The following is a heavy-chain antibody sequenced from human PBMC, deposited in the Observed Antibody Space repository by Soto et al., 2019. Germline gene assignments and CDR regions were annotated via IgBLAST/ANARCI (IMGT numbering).Heavy chain of an antibody. D-gene: IGHD1-26*01. J-gene: IGHJ4*02. CDR1: GGSISSSSYY. CDR2: IYYSGST. CDR3: ARHDDRRELPAFDY. V-gene: IGHV4-39*01. Sequence: SETLSLTCTVSGGSISSSSYYWGWIRQPPGKGLEWIGSIYYSGSTYYNPSLKSRVTISVDTSKNQFSLKLSSVTAADTAVYYCARHDDRRELPAFDYWGQGTLVTVSS.